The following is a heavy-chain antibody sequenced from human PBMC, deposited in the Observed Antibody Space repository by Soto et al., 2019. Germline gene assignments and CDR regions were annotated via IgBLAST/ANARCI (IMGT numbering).Heavy chain of an antibody. J-gene: IGHJ6*02. D-gene: IGHD3-16*01. CDR1: GYIFVNYG. V-gene: IGHV1-18*01. CDR2: ISPYTGNT. CDR3: VMVDNYVTPTPQDV. Sequence: QVQLVQSGDEVKKPGASVKVSCKASGYIFVNYGIAWVRQAPGQGLEWMGWISPYTGNTPSATKIQGRHTMTTDTSTSTAYMALGSLTSDDTAVYYCVMVDNYVTPTPQDVWGQGTTVTVSS.